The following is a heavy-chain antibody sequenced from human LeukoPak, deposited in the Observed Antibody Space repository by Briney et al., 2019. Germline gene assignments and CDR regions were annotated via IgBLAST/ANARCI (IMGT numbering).Heavy chain of an antibody. J-gene: IGHJ4*02. V-gene: IGHV3-66*01. CDR3: ARDISGHFDY. CDR1: GFTFSSYA. Sequence: GGSLRLSCAASGFTFSSYAMSWVRQAPGKGLEWVSVIYSGGSTYYADSVKGRFTISRDNSKNTLYLQMNSLRAEDTAVYYCARDISGHFDYWGQGTLVTVSS. D-gene: IGHD1-26*01. CDR2: IYSGGST.